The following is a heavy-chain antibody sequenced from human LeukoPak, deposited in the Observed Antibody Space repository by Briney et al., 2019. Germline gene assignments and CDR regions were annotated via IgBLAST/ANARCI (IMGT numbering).Heavy chain of an antibody. Sequence: GESLKISCKGSGYSFTSYWIGWVRQMPGKGLEWMGIIYPGDSATRYSPSFQGQVTMSVDKSITTTYLQWSSLKASDTAMYYCARHRDAGGYSYGADAFDIWGQGTMVTVSS. CDR1: GYSFTSYW. CDR2: IYPGDSAT. J-gene: IGHJ3*02. CDR3: ARHRDAGGYSYGADAFDI. D-gene: IGHD5-18*01. V-gene: IGHV5-51*01.